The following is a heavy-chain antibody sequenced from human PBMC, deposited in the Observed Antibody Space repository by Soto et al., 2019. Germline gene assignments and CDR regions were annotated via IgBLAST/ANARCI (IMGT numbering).Heavy chain of an antibody. CDR1: GYTFTSYD. D-gene: IGHD3-3*01. CDR3: ARGGAYDFWSGYYSNWFDP. V-gene: IGHV1-8*01. CDR2: MNPNSGNT. Sequence: ASVKGSCKASGYTFTSYDINWVRQATGQGLDWMGWMNPNSGNTGYAQKFQGRVTMTRNTSISTAYMELSSLRSEDTAVYYCARGGAYDFWSGYYSNWFDPWGQGTLVTVSS. J-gene: IGHJ5*02.